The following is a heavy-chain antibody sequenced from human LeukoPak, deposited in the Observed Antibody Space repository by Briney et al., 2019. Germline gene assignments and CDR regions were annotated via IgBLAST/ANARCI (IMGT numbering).Heavy chain of an antibody. Sequence: NTSETLSLTCTVSGGSISSGNYYWSWIRQTAGKGLEWIGHIHTNGTNYNPSLKSRFTISKDMSKNQFSLKVSSVTAADTAVYYCAREPLSSYYASGEYYYYYYMDVWGQGTTVTISS. CDR2: IHTNGT. CDR1: GGSISSGNYY. V-gene: IGHV4-61*09. J-gene: IGHJ6*03. D-gene: IGHD3-10*01. CDR3: AREPLSSYYASGEYYYYYYMDV.